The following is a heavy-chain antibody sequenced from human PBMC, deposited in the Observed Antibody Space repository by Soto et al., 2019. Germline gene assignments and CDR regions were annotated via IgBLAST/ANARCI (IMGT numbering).Heavy chain of an antibody. CDR3: ARHSPAISISDH. CDR1: GGSFSGYY. Sequence: SETLSLTCAVYGGSFSGYYWSWIRQPPGKGLEWIGSIYYSGSTYYNPSLKSRVTISVDTSKNQFSLKLSSVTAADTAVYYCARHSPAISISDHWGQGTLVTVSS. V-gene: IGHV4-34*01. J-gene: IGHJ4*02. CDR2: IYYSGST. D-gene: IGHD3-3*01.